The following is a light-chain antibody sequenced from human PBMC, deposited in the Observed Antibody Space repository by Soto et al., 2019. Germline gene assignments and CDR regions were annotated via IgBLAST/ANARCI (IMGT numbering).Light chain of an antibody. J-gene: IGKJ4*01. Sequence: DIVMTQSPDSLAVSLGERATINCKSSQRVLYSSNTKNYLAWYQQKPGQPPKLLIYWASTRESGVPDRFSGSGTGSDLTLSVIRLHAEDVEVYHRQRYNSPNLTFGGGTKVEIK. CDR2: WAS. CDR3: QRYNSPNLT. CDR1: QRVLYSSNTKNY. V-gene: IGKV4-1*01.